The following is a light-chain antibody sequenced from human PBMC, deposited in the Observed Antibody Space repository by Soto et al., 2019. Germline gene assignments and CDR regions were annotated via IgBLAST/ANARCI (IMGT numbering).Light chain of an antibody. J-gene: IGLJ1*01. V-gene: IGLV2-14*01. CDR2: DVS. Sequence: QSALAQPSSVSGSPGQSITISCTGTSSDVGAYNYVSWYQQHPGKAPKLMIYDVSHRPSGVSHRFSGSKSGNTASLTISGLQAEDEADYYCGSYTTSSNYVSGTGTKVTVL. CDR1: SSDVGAYNY. CDR3: GSYTTSSNYV.